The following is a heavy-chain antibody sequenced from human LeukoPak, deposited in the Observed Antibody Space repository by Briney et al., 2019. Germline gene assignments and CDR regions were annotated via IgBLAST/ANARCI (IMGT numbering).Heavy chain of an antibody. J-gene: IGHJ4*02. V-gene: IGHV3-23*01. Sequence: PGGSLRLSCAASGFTFSSYGTSWVRQAPGKGLEWVSAISGSGGSTYYADSVKGRFTISRDNSKNTLYLQMNSLRADDTAVYYCARRAGAYSHPYDYWGQGTLVTVSS. CDR2: ISGSGGST. CDR1: GFTFSSYG. CDR3: ARRAGAYSHPYDY. D-gene: IGHD4/OR15-4a*01.